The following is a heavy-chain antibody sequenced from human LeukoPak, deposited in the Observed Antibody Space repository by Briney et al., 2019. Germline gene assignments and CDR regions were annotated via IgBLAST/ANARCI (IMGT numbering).Heavy chain of an antibody. Sequence: GASVTVCFKASGYTFTSYGISWVRQAPGQGLEWMGWISAYNGNTNYAQKLQGRVTMTTDTSTSTAYMELRSLRSDDTAVYYCARDPRTPAVYYMDVWGKGTTVTVSS. V-gene: IGHV1-18*01. D-gene: IGHD4-23*01. J-gene: IGHJ6*03. CDR1: GYTFTSYG. CDR3: ARDPRTPAVYYMDV. CDR2: ISAYNGNT.